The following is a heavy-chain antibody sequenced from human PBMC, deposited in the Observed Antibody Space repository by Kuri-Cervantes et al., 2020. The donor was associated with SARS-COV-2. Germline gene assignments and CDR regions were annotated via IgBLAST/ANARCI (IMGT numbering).Heavy chain of an antibody. V-gene: IGHV4-34*01. Sequence: SETLSLTCAVYGGSFTGYSWSWIRQPPEKGLEWIGEINHSVSTNYNPSLKSRVTISVDTSKNQFSLKLSSVTAADTAVYYCARWGYYDFWSGYVVGDYYYYMDVWGKGTTVTVSS. J-gene: IGHJ6*03. CDR1: GGSFTGYS. CDR3: ARWGYYDFWSGYVVGDYYYYMDV. CDR2: INHSVST. D-gene: IGHD3-3*01.